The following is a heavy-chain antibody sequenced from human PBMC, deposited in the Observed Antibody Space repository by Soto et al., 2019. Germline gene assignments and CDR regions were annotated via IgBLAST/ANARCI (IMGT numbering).Heavy chain of an antibody. CDR1: VPSFTSYY. D-gene: IGHD5-12*01. Sequence: QVQLYQWGAGLLKASETLSLTCNVSVPSFTSYYWTWVRQAPGKGLEWIGEGNHRGDNTYNPSLGSRVAISVDMSKNEFSLRLTSVTGGDTGVYFCGRGRGYRRFVDYWGQGTLVTVTS. V-gene: IGHV4-34*01. J-gene: IGHJ4*02. CDR2: GNHRGDN. CDR3: GRGRGYRRFVDY.